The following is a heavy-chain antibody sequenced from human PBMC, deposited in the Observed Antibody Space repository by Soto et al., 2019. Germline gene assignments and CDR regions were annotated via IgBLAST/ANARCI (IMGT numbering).Heavy chain of an antibody. CDR3: ARLIDYGSGEYFQH. D-gene: IGHD3-10*01. V-gene: IGHV1-69*06. CDR2: IIPIFGTA. Sequence: SVKVSCKASGGTFSSYAISWVRQAPGQGLEWMGGIIPIFGTANYAQKFQGQVTISADKSISTAYLQWSSLKASDTAMYYCARLIDYGSGEYFQHWGQGTLVTVSS. CDR1: GGTFSSYA. J-gene: IGHJ1*01.